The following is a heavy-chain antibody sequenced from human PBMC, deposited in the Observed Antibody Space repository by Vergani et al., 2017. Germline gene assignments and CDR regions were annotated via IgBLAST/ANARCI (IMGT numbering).Heavy chain of an antibody. V-gene: IGHV4-34*01. CDR3: ARGHSSSWYFYFDY. J-gene: IGHJ4*02. Sequence: QVQLQQWGAGLLKPSETLSLTCAVYGGSFSGYYWSWIRQPPGKGLEWIGEINHSGSTNYNPSLKSRVTISVDTSKNQFSLKLSSVTAADTAVYYCARGHSSSWYFYFDYWGQGTLVTVSS. CDR2: INHSGST. D-gene: IGHD6-13*01. CDR1: GGSFSGYY.